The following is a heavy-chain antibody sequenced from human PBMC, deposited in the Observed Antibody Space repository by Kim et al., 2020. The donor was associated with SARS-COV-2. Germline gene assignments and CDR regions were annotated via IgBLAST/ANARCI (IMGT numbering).Heavy chain of an antibody. J-gene: IGHJ6*02. CDR2: INHSGST. D-gene: IGHD1-7*01. CDR1: GGSFSGYY. V-gene: IGHV4-34*01. Sequence: SETLSLTCAVYGGSFSGYYWSWIRQPPGKGLEWIGEINHSGSTNYNPSLKSRVTISVDTSKNQFSLKLSSVTAADTAVYYCARGPTKLPNWNYVYYYYGMDVWGQGTTVTVSS. CDR3: ARGPTKLPNWNYVYYYYGMDV.